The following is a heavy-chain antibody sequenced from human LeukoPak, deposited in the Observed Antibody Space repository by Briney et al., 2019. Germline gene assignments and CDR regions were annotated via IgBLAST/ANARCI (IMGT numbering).Heavy chain of an antibody. CDR3: ARDVYSSSWYVEPLFDY. D-gene: IGHD6-13*01. J-gene: IGHJ4*02. Sequence: GGSLRLSCAASGFTFSSYSMNWVRQAPGKGLEWVSYISSSSSTIYYADSVKGRFTISGDNAKNSLYLQMNSLRAEDTAVYYCARDVYSSSWYVEPLFDYWGQGTLVTVSS. CDR2: ISSSSSTI. V-gene: IGHV3-48*04. CDR1: GFTFSSYS.